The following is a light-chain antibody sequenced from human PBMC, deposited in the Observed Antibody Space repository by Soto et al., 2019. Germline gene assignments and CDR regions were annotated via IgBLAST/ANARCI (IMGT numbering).Light chain of an antibody. J-gene: IGLJ2*01. V-gene: IGLV2-14*01. Sequence: QSALTQPASVSGSPGQSISISCTGTSDVIDTYDYISWYQQHPGKAPKLIIYEVTYRPSGVSDRFSGSKSGNTASLTITGLQAEDAGDYYCSCTSYINSNTLVLFGGGTKLTVL. CDR1: SDVIDTYDY. CDR3: TSYINSNTLVL. CDR2: EVT.